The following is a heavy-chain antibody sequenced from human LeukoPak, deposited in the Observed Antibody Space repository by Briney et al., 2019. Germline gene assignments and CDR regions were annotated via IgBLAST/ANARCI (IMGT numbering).Heavy chain of an antibody. CDR3: ARLGVYYYYMDV. Sequence: SETLSLTCAVYGGSLSGYYWSWIRQPPGKGLEWIGEINHSGSTNYNPSLKSRVTISVDTSKNQFSLKLSSVTAADTAVYYCARLGVYYYYMDVWGKGTTVTVSS. D-gene: IGHD3-16*01. V-gene: IGHV4-34*01. J-gene: IGHJ6*03. CDR2: INHSGST. CDR1: GGSLSGYY.